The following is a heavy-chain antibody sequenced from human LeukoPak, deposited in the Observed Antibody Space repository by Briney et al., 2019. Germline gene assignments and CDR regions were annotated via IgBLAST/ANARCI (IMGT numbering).Heavy chain of an antibody. CDR1: GFTFSSYA. Sequence: GGSLRLSCAASGFTFSSYAMHWVRQAPGKGLEWVAVISYDGSNKYYADSVKGRFTISRDNSKNTLYLQMNSLRAEDTAVYYCARGYYYDSSGPIDYWGQGTLVTVSS. V-gene: IGHV3-30-3*01. CDR2: ISYDGSNK. CDR3: ARGYYYDSSGPIDY. D-gene: IGHD3-22*01. J-gene: IGHJ4*02.